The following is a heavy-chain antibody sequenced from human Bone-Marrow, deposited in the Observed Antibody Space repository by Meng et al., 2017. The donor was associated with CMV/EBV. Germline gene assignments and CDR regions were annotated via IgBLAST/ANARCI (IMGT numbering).Heavy chain of an antibody. CDR2: INSDGSST. Sequence: GGSLRLSCAASGFTFSGYWMQWVRQAPGKGLVWVSRINSDGSSTNYADSVKGRFTISRDNAKSTLYLQLNSLRAEDTALYYCARGIAGSASDLDYWGQGTLVTVSS. D-gene: IGHD6-13*01. J-gene: IGHJ4*02. CDR1: GFTFSGYW. CDR3: ARGIAGSASDLDY. V-gene: IGHV3-74*01.